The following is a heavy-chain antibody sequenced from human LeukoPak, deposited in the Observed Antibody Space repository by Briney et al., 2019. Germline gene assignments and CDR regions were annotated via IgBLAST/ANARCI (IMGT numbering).Heavy chain of an antibody. CDR2: INHIVST. J-gene: IGHJ3*02. V-gene: IGHV4-34*01. CDR3: ARDRHLSEGFGELFYPLDAFDI. D-gene: IGHD3-10*01. Sequence: SETLSLTCALYGGSFTGYYWSWIRQPPGKGLEWIWEINHIVSTNYNPSLKSRVTISVDTSKNQFSLKLRSVTAADTAVYYCARDRHLSEGFGELFYPLDAFDIWGQGTMVTVSS. CDR1: GGSFTGYY.